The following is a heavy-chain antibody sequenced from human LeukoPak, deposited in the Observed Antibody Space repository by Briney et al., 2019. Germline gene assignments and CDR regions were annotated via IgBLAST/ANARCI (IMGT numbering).Heavy chain of an antibody. D-gene: IGHD6-19*01. CDR2: ISTYNGDT. CDR1: RYTLSRYA. J-gene: IGHJ4*02. V-gene: IGHV1-18*01. Sequence: ASVKDSCKGSRYTLSRYAITAVRQAPGQGVEWMGRISTYNGDTNYAQQLQGRVTMTTDTSTNTAYMELRSLRSDDTAVYYCARDPANTSGRNPYFDYCGQGTLVTVSS. CDR3: ARDPANTSGRNPYFDY.